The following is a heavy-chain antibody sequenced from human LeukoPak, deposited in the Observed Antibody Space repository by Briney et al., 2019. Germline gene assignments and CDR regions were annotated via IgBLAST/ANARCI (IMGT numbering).Heavy chain of an antibody. D-gene: IGHD2-2*02. CDR1: GGSFSGYY. J-gene: IGHJ5*02. CDR3: ARGLELGYCSGASCYIWFDP. Sequence: PSETLSLTCVVSGGSFSGYYWSWIRQPPGKGLEWIGEINHGGRTNYSPSLKSRVTISVDPSKNQFSLNLSSVTAADTAVYYCARGLELGYCSGASCYIWFDPWGQGTLVTVSS. V-gene: IGHV4-34*01. CDR2: INHGGRT.